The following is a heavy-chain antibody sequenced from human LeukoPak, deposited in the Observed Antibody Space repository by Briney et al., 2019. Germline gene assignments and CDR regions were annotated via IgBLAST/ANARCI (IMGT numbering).Heavy chain of an antibody. D-gene: IGHD2-8*01. CDR3: AKDLRPDGVDNFDH. CDR1: GFNFNSYT. J-gene: IGHJ4*02. Sequence: GGSLRLSCAASGFNFNSYTMNWVRQAPGKGLQWVANILASGSPTYYADSVKGRFIISRDNPKNTVYLQMNSLRVEDTAIYYCAKDLRPDGVDNFDHWGQGILVTASS. CDR2: ILASGSPT. V-gene: IGHV3-23*01.